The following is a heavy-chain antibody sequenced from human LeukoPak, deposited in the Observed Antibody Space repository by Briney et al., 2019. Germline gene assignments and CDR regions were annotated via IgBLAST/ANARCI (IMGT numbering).Heavy chain of an antibody. Sequence: PSETLSLTCTVSGGSISSSSYYWGWIRQPPGTGLEWIGSIYYSGITYYNPSLKSRVTISVDTSKNQFSLKLSSVTAADTAVYYGARLALMVYATIDDWGQGTLVTVSS. J-gene: IGHJ4*02. CDR2: IYYSGIT. CDR3: ARLALMVYATIDD. D-gene: IGHD2-8*01. CDR1: GGSISSSSYY. V-gene: IGHV4-39*01.